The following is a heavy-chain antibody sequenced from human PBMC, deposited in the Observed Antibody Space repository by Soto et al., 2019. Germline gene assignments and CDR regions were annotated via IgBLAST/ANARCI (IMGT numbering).Heavy chain of an antibody. CDR2: IYPGDSDT. J-gene: IGHJ6*02. CDR3: ARHAYDFWSGHPNPRYYYGMDV. Sequence: PGESLKISCKGSGYSFTSYWIGWVRQMPGEGLEWMGIIYPGDSDTRYSPSLQGQVTISADKSNSIAYLQWSSLKASDTAMYYCARHAYDFWSGHPNPRYYYGMDVWGQGPRSPSP. V-gene: IGHV5-51*01. D-gene: IGHD3-3*01. CDR1: GYSFTSYW.